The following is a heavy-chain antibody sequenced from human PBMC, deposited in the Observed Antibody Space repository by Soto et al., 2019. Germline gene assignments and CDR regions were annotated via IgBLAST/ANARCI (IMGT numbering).Heavy chain of an antibody. V-gene: IGHV5-51*01. Sequence: GESLKISCNASGYSFTTYWIGWVRQMPGKGLEWMGIIYPGDSDTRYSPSFQGQVTISADKSITTAYLQWSSLKASDTAIYYCVRQEASIYNYYGMDVWGQRTTVTVSS. CDR3: VRQEASIYNYYGMDV. CDR1: GYSFTTYW. D-gene: IGHD6-6*01. CDR2: IYPGDSDT. J-gene: IGHJ6*02.